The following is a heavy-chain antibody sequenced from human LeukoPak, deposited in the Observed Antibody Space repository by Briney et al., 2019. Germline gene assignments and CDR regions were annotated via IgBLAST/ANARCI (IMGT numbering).Heavy chain of an antibody. CDR1: GYTFTAYY. D-gene: IGHD3-22*01. Sequence: ASVKVSCKASGYTFTAYYMHWVRQAPGHGLEWMGWINPNSGGTNYAQKFQGRVTMTRATSISTAYMELSRLRSDDTAVYYCARDYYDSSGFGAFDIWGQGTMVTVSS. CDR2: INPNSGGT. CDR3: ARDYYDSSGFGAFDI. V-gene: IGHV1-2*02. J-gene: IGHJ3*02.